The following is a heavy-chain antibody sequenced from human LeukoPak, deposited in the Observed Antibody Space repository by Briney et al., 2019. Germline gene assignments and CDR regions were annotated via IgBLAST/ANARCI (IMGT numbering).Heavy chain of an antibody. J-gene: IGHJ4*02. CDR1: GFSISAYG. CDR2: ISGSGGST. Sequence: GGSLRLSCAASGFSISAYGVTWVRQAPGKGLEWVSAISGSGGSTYYADSVKGRFTISRDNSKNTLYLQMNSLRAEDTAVYYCAKAHSGYARGYFDYWGQGTLVTVSS. D-gene: IGHD5-12*01. V-gene: IGHV3-23*01. CDR3: AKAHSGYARGYFDY.